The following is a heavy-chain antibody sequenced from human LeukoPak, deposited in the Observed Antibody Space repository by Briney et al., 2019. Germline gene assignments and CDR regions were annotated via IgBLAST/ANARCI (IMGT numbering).Heavy chain of an antibody. J-gene: IGHJ4*02. CDR2: IIGGAGST. D-gene: IGHD2-2*01. Sequence: GGSLRLSCGASGFLFDDHDMHWVRQAPGKGLEWVSGIIGGAGSTYYADSVKGRFTISGDNSKNTLFLQMNSLRAEDTAVYYCAHGAMYQLDYWGQGTLVTVSS. CDR1: GFLFDDHD. V-gene: IGHV3-23*01. CDR3: AHGAMYQLDY.